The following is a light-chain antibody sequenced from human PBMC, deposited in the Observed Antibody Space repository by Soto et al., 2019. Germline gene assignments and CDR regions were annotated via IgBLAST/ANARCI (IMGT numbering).Light chain of an antibody. J-gene: IGKJ4*01. Sequence: DFQMTQSPSSLSASVGDRVTITCRPSQSIDNYLSWYQQKPGKAPNLLIYASSSLQSGVPTRFSGSASGTDFTLTISSLQPEEFATYYCQQTYSTPTFGGGTKVEIK. CDR1: QSIDNY. CDR2: ASS. V-gene: IGKV1-39*01. CDR3: QQTYSTPT.